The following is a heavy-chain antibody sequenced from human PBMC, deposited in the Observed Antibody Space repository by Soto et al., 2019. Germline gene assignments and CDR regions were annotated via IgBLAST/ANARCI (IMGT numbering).Heavy chain of an antibody. CDR2: LYSGGTT. V-gene: IGHV3-20*04. J-gene: IGHJ6*02. CDR3: ARAQRAAHEYGDYYGMDV. Sequence: GGSLRLSCAASGLTFDDYAMHWVRQDPGKGLDWASILYSGGTTYYADSVKGRFSISRDDAATTVDLQMTSLRVDDTAVYYCARAQRAAHEYGDYYGMDVWGHGTTVTVSS. D-gene: IGHD4-17*01. CDR1: GLTFDDYA.